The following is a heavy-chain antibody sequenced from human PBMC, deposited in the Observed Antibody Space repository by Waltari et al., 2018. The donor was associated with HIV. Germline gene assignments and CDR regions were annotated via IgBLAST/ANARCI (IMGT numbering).Heavy chain of an antibody. V-gene: IGHV3-53*01. Sequence: EVQLVESGGGLIQPGGSLRLSRAASVFTVSSNYMCWVRQAPGEGLEWVSVIYSGGSTYYADSVKGRFTISRDNSKNTLYLQMNSLRAEDTAVYYCARAHHPSIAAAGTVGYYYYGMDVWGQGTTVTVSS. CDR1: VFTVSSNY. J-gene: IGHJ6*02. D-gene: IGHD6-13*01. CDR2: IYSGGST. CDR3: ARAHHPSIAAAGTVGYYYYGMDV.